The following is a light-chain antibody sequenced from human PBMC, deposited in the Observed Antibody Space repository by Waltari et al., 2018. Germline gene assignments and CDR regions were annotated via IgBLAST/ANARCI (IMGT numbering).Light chain of an antibody. CDR3: QQRRDWPLS. V-gene: IGKV3-11*01. CDR2: DAS. Sequence: EIVLTQSPATLSLSPGERATLSCRASQSINSYLAWYQQKPGQAPRLLIYDASNRATCIPARFSGSGSGTDFTLTISSLEPEDFAVYYCQQRRDWPLSFGGGTKVEIK. J-gene: IGKJ4*01. CDR1: QSINSY.